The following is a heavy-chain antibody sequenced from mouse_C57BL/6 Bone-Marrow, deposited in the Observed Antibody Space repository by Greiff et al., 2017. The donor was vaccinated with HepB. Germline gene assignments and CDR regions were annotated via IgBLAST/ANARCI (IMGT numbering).Heavy chain of an antibody. V-gene: IGHV1-5*01. CDR1: GYTFTSYW. D-gene: IGHD4-1*01. Sequence: VQLQQSGPELVKPGASVKISCKTSGYTFTSYWMHWVKQRPGQGLEWIGAIYPGNSDTSYNQKFKGKAKLTAVTSASTAYMELSSLTNEDSAVYYCTRTELGDYWGQGTTLTVSS. CDR2: IYPGNSDT. CDR3: TRTELGDY. J-gene: IGHJ2*01.